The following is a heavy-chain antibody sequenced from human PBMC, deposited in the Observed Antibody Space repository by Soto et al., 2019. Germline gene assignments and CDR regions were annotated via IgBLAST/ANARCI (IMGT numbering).Heavy chain of an antibody. Sequence: GSLRLSCAASGFTVSSNYMSWVRQAPGKGLDWVSVIYSGGSTYYANSVKGRFTISRDNSKNTLYLQMGSLRAEDMAVYYCARARTRTTSGYVWAPNWFDPWGQGTLVTVSS. V-gene: IGHV3-53*05. D-gene: IGHD3-16*01. CDR2: IYSGGST. CDR1: GFTVSSNY. CDR3: ARARTRTTSGYVWAPNWFDP. J-gene: IGHJ5*02.